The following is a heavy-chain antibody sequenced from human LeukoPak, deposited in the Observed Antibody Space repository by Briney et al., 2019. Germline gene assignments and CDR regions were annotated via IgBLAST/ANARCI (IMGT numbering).Heavy chain of an antibody. D-gene: IGHD6-13*01. CDR2: ISSSSSYI. CDR1: GFTFSSYS. Sequence: GGSLRLSCAASGFTFSSYSMNWVRQAPGKGLEWVSSISSSSSYIYYADSVKGRFTISRDNAKNSLYLQMNSLRAKDTAVYYCASEVAAAGFPFDYWGQGTLVTVSS. V-gene: IGHV3-21*01. J-gene: IGHJ4*02. CDR3: ASEVAAAGFPFDY.